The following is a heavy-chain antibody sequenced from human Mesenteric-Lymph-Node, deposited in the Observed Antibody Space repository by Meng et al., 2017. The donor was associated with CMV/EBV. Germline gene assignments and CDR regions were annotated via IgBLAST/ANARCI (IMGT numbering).Heavy chain of an antibody. CDR3: ARPPPEAVYGDYGVFDI. V-gene: IGHV5-51*01. CDR1: GYSFTSYW. D-gene: IGHD4-17*01. CDR2: IHPSDFET. J-gene: IGHJ3*02. Sequence: GESLKISCKGSGYSFTSYWIGWVRQMPGKGLEWMGIIHPSDFETRYNPSFQGQVTISVDTSINTAYLQWSSLKASDTAMYYCARPPPEAVYGDYGVFDIWGQGTMVTVSS.